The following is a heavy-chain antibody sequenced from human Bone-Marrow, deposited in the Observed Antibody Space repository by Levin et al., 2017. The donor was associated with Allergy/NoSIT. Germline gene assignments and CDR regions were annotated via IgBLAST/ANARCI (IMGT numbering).Heavy chain of an antibody. CDR2: VFWSGTD. V-gene: IGHV4-30-4*01. CDR3: VRDRAYGQYHYYCDS. J-gene: IGHJ5*01. D-gene: IGHD3-10*01. Sequence: SETLSLTCTVSGGSIRSPDHYWNWVRQAPGKGLEWVASVFWSGTDYYNPSLRRRLTISVDTPTNRFSLELRAVTAADTAVYYCVRDRAYGQYHYYCDSWGQGTLVTVSS. CDR1: GGSIRSPDHY.